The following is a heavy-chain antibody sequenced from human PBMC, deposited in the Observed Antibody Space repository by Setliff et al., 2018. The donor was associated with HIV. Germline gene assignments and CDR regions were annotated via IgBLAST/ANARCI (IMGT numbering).Heavy chain of an antibody. CDR1: GGSISSTSYY. J-gene: IGHJ1*01. D-gene: IGHD3-22*01. V-gene: IGHV4-39*01. CDR3: VRQAYDLVPFDFQY. Sequence: SETLSLTCTVSGGSISSTSYYWSWIRQPPGKGLEWIGEISHSGTTTYSPSLKSRVIISVDTAKNHLSLNLRSVTAADTAVYYCVRQAYDLVPFDFQYWGQGTLVTVSS. CDR2: ISHSGTT.